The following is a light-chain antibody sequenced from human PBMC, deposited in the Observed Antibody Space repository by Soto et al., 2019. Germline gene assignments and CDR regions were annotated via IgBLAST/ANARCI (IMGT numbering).Light chain of an antibody. Sequence: EFILPLAPSPLPLSPGARATLSCRAIQSVGSSYLAWYQQKPGQAPRPLMYDASSRATGIPDRFSGSGSGTDFSLTISRLEPEDFAVYYCQHYGRSPPWTFGQGTKVDI. CDR1: QSVGSSY. J-gene: IGKJ1*01. CDR2: DAS. CDR3: QHYGRSPPWT. V-gene: IGKV3-20*01.